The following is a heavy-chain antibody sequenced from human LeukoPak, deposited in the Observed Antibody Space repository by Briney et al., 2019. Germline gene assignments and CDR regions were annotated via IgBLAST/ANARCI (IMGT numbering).Heavy chain of an antibody. D-gene: IGHD3-16*02. V-gene: IGHV3-21*01. Sequence: SGGSLRLSCAASGFTFSSYEMNWVRQAPGKGLEWVSSISSSSSYIYYADSVKGRFTISRDNAKNSLYLQMNSLRAEDTAVYYCARDYPLDXXDIXXXGTXVTVS. J-gene: IGHJ3*02. CDR2: ISSSSSYI. CDR3: ARDYPLDXXDI. CDR1: GFTFSSYE.